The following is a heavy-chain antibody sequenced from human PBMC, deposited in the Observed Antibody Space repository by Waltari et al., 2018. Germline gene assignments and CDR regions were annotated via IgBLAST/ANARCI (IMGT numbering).Heavy chain of an antibody. V-gene: IGHV1-69*13. CDR2: IIPIFGTA. CDR1: GYTFTSYA. J-gene: IGHJ4*02. D-gene: IGHD2-21*01. CDR3: ARDRNSFCGGDCYWD. Sequence: QVQLVQSGAEVKKPGASVMVSCKASGYTFTSYAMHWVRQAPGQRLEWMGGIIPIFGTANYAQKFQGRVTITADKSTSTAYMELSSLRSEDTAVYYCARDRNSFCGGDCYWDWGQGTLVTVSS.